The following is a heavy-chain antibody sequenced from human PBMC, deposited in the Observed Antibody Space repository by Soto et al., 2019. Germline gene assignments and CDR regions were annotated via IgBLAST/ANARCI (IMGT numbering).Heavy chain of an antibody. V-gene: IGHV4-39*01. J-gene: IGHJ6*02. CDR2: IYYSGST. CDR1: GVSISSSSYY. Sequence: SETLSLTCTVSGVSISSSSYYWGWIRQPPGKGLEWIGSIYYSGSTYYNPSLKSRVTISVDTSKNQFSLKLSSVTAADTAVYYCARLIVPAAMTGYYYYGMDVWGQGTTVTVSS. CDR3: ARLIVPAAMTGYYYYGMDV. D-gene: IGHD2-2*01.